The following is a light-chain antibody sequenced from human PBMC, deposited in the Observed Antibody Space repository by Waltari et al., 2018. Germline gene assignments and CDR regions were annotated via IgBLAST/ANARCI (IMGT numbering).Light chain of an antibody. V-gene: IGKV1-5*03. J-gene: IGKJ1*01. CDR1: HSPSSL. Sequence: DIQMTQSPSTLSSSVGLSVTIPSRASHSPSSLLAWSQQTPGTAPKLLIYQASTLEDGVPPRFSGSTFETEYSLTISGLQPDDFGTDYCQQYKSRPWTFGQGTKVEL. CDR2: QAS. CDR3: QQYKSRPWT.